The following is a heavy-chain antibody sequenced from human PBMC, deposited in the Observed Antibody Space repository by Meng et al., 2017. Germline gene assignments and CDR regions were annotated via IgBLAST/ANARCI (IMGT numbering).Heavy chain of an antibody. V-gene: IGHV6-1*01. Sequence: QIQLQQSGPGVVKPSQTLSLICDIPGDGVPSNSAAWNWIRQSPSRGLEWLGRAYYRSKWYHDYAESVKSRISIDPDTSKNQFSLQLRSVTPEDSAVYYCARGSYSFDSWGQRTLVTVSS. CDR3: ARGSYSFDS. CDR1: GDGVPSNSAA. D-gene: IGHD1-26*01. CDR2: AYYRSKWYH. J-gene: IGHJ4*02.